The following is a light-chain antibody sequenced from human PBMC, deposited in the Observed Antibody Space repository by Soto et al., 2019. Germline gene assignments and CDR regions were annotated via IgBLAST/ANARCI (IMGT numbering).Light chain of an antibody. J-gene: IGKJ1*01. Sequence: IQMTQSRSTLAGSVGDRVTITCRASQTISSWLAWYQQKPGKAPKLLIYKASTLKSGVPSRFSGSGSGTEFTLTISSLQPHDFATYYSQHYNSYSEAFGQGTKVDI. CDR2: KAS. V-gene: IGKV1-5*03. CDR1: QTISSW. CDR3: QHYNSYSEA.